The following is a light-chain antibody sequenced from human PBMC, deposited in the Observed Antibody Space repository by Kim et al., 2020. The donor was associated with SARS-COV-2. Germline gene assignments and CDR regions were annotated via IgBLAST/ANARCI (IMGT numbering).Light chain of an antibody. CDR1: KVGNKY. CDR3: QAWDSTIV. V-gene: IGLV3-1*01. CDR2: QDS. J-gene: IGLJ2*01. Sequence: VSVPPGQSATITCSGKKVGNKYVSWYQQKPGQSPVVVIYQDSKRPSWIPARFSGSNSGNTATLTISGTQALDEADYYCQAWDSTIVFGGGTKLTVL.